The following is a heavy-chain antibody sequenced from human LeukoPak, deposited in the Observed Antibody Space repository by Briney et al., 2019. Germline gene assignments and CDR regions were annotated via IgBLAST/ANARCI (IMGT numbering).Heavy chain of an antibody. CDR1: GGTFSSYA. CDR3: ARDGGSGWYFHGWFDP. CDR2: IIPIFGTA. D-gene: IGHD6-19*01. V-gene: IGHV1-69*01. J-gene: IGHJ5*02. Sequence: ASVKVSCKASGGTFSSYAISWVRQAPGQGLEWMGGIIPIFGTANYAQKFQGRVTITADESTSTAYMELSSLRSEDTAVYYCARDGGSGWYFHGWFDPWGQGTLVTVSS.